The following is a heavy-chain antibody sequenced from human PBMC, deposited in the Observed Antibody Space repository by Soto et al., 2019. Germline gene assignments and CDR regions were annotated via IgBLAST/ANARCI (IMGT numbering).Heavy chain of an antibody. Sequence: EVQLVESGGGLVQPGGSLRLSCAASGFTFGSYSMNWVRQAPGKGLEWVSYISSSSSTIYYADSVKGRFTISRDNAKNSLYLQMNSLRDEDTAVYYCARDSPYSSSWYDLNSFDPWGQGTLVTVSS. CDR3: ARDSPYSSSWYDLNSFDP. D-gene: IGHD6-13*01. J-gene: IGHJ5*02. CDR1: GFTFGSYS. CDR2: ISSSSSTI. V-gene: IGHV3-48*02.